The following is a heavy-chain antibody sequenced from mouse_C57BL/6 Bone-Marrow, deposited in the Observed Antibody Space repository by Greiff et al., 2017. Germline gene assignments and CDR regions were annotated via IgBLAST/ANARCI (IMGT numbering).Heavy chain of an antibody. Sequence: QVQLQQPGTELVKPGASVKLSCKASGYTFTSYWMHWVKQRPGQGLEWIGNINPSNGGSNYNEKFKSKATLTVAKSSSPAYMQLSSLTSEDSAVYDCARDYYGSSLDYWGQGTTVTVSS. CDR1: GYTFTSYW. D-gene: IGHD1-1*01. CDR3: ARDYYGSSLDY. V-gene: IGHV1-53*01. J-gene: IGHJ2*01. CDR2: INPSNGGS.